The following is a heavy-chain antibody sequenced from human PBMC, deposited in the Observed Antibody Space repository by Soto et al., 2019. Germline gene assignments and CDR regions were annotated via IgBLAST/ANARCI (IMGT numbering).Heavy chain of an antibody. D-gene: IGHD3-3*01. CDR3: TTSLEGYYYYGMDV. V-gene: IGHV3-15*01. CDR1: GFTFSNAW. CDR2: IKSKTDGGTT. J-gene: IGHJ6*02. Sequence: PGGSLRLSCAASGFTFSNAWMSWVRQAPGKGLEWVGRIKSKTDGGTTDYAAPVKGRFTISRDDSKNTLYLQMNSLKTEDTAVYYCTTSLEGYYYYGMDVWGQGTTVTVSS.